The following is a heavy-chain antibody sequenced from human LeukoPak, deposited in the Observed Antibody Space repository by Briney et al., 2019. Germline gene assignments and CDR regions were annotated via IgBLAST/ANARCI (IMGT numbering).Heavy chain of an antibody. CDR1: GYSISSGYY. J-gene: IGHJ2*01. V-gene: IGHV4-38-2*02. CDR3: ARVYYSSSYDYWYFDL. Sequence: SETLSLTCTISGYSISSGYYWGWIRQPPGKGLEWIGSIYHSGSTYYNPSLKSRVTISVDTSKNQFSLKLSSVTAADTAVYYCARVYYSSSYDYWYFDLWGRGTLVTVSS. D-gene: IGHD6-13*01. CDR2: IYHSGST.